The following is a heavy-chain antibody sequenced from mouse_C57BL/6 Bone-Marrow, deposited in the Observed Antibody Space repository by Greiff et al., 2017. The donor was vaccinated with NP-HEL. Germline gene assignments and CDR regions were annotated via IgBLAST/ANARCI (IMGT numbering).Heavy chain of an antibody. D-gene: IGHD2-1*01. Sequence: QVQLQQSGAELVKPGASVKMSCKASGYTFTTYPIEWVKQNHGKSLEWIGNFHPYNDDTEYNEKFKNKATLTVEKSSSTVYLELSRLTSDYSSVYYCARGGNYWYYFDYWGQGTTLTGSS. CDR2: FHPYNDDT. J-gene: IGHJ2*01. CDR3: ARGGNYWYYFDY. V-gene: IGHV1-47*01. CDR1: GYTFTTYP.